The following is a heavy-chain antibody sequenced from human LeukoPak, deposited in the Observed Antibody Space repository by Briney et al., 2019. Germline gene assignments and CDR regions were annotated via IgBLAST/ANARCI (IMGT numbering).Heavy chain of an antibody. CDR2: IYYSGST. Sequence: SETPSLTCTVSGGSISSGDYYWSWIRQPPGKGLEWIGYIYYSGSTYYNPSLKSRVTISVDTSKNQFSLKLSSVTAADTAVYYCARGPSNLSPSFVRKRGYYYGMDVWGQGTTVTVSS. CDR1: GGSISSGDYY. CDR3: ARGPSNLSPSFVRKRGYYYGMDV. V-gene: IGHV4-30-4*01. D-gene: IGHD2/OR15-2a*01. J-gene: IGHJ6*02.